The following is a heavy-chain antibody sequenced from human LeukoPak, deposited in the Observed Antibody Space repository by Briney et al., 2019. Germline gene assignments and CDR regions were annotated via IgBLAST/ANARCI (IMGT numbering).Heavy chain of an antibody. Sequence: VASVKVSCKASGYTFTGYYMHWVRQAPGQGLEWMGWINPNSGGTNYAQKFQGWVTMTRDTSISTDYMELSRLRSDDTAVYYCAKGGMTYYYGSGSYPYYFDYWGQGTLVTVSS. CDR1: GYTFTGYY. CDR3: AKGGMTYYYGSGSYPYYFDY. D-gene: IGHD3-10*01. CDR2: INPNSGGT. J-gene: IGHJ4*02. V-gene: IGHV1-2*04.